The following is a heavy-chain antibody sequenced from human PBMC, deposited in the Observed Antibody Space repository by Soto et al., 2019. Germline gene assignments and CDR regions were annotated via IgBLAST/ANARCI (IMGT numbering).Heavy chain of an antibody. CDR1: GYTFTSYD. CDR3: AGRSLEYYFDY. Sequence: GASVKVSCKASGYTFTSYDINWVRQATGQGLEWMGWMNPNSGTTGYAQKFQGRVTMTRNTSISTAFMELSSLRSEDTAVYYCAGRSLEYYFDYWGQGTLVTVSS. D-gene: IGHD3-3*01. V-gene: IGHV1-8*01. J-gene: IGHJ4*02. CDR2: MNPNSGTT.